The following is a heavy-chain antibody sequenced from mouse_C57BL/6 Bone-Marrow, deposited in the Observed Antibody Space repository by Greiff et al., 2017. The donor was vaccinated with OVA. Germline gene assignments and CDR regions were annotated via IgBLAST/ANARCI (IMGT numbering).Heavy chain of an antibody. Sequence: VQLVESGAELARPGASVKLSCKASGYTFTSYGISWVKQRPGQGLEWIGEIYPRSGNTYYNEKFKGKATLTADKSSSTAYMELRSLTSEDSAVYFCARARYYYGSSYAMDYWGQGTSVTVSS. CDR1: GYTFTSYG. D-gene: IGHD1-1*01. V-gene: IGHV1-81*01. CDR2: IYPRSGNT. J-gene: IGHJ4*01. CDR3: ARARYYYGSSYAMDY.